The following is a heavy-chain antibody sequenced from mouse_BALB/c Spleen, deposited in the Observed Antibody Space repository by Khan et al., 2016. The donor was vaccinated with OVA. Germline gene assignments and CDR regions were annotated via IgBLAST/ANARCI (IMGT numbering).Heavy chain of an antibody. CDR1: GFNIKDTY. D-gene: IGHD2-14*01. J-gene: IGHJ2*01. CDR2: IDPANGNT. Sequence: VQLQQSGAELVKSGASVKLSCTASGFNIKDTYLHWVKQRPEQGLEWIGRIDPANGNTKYDPKFQGKATITTDTSSNTAYLQLSSLTSEDTAVYYWAWNDWYDVDHRGQGNTPPVSP. V-gene: IGHV14-3*02. CDR3: AWNDWYDVDH.